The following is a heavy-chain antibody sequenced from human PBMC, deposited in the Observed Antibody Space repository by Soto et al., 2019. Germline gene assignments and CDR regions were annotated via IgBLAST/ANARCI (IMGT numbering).Heavy chain of an antibody. CDR3: VRDHNWAFDY. J-gene: IGHJ4*02. Sequence: GGSLRLSCAASGFTFSNAWMNWVRQAPGKGLEWVGRIKSKTDGGTTDYAAPVKGRFTISRDDSKNTLYLQMNSLRVEDTALYYCVRDHNWAFDYWAPGTLVTVSS. V-gene: IGHV3-15*07. CDR2: IKSKTDGGTT. CDR1: GFTFSNAW. D-gene: IGHD1-20*01.